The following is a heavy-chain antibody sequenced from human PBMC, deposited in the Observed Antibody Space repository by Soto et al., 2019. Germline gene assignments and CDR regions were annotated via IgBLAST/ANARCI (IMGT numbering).Heavy chain of an antibody. V-gene: IGHV3-21*01. J-gene: IGHJ6*02. CDR2: ISSSSSYI. CDR3: ARDLGFARRGYYYYYGMDV. D-gene: IGHD6-6*01. Sequence: EVQLVESGGGLVKPGGSLRLSCAASGFTFSSYSMNWVRQAPGKGLEWVSSISSSSSYIYYADSVKGRFTISRDNAKNSLYLQMNSLRAEDTAVYYCARDLGFARRGYYYYYGMDVWGQGTTVTVSS. CDR1: GFTFSSYS.